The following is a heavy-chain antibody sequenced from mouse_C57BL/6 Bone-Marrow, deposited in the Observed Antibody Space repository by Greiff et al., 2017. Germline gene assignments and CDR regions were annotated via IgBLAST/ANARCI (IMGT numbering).Heavy chain of an antibody. J-gene: IGHJ1*03. CDR3: ARHRTGTYFDV. Sequence: EVKVVESGGDLVQPGGSLKLSCAASGFTFSSYGMSWVRQTPDKRLEWVATISSGGSYTYYPDSVKGRFAISRDNAKNTLYLQMSSLKSEDTAMYYCARHRTGTYFDVWGTGTTVTVSS. CDR2: ISSGGSYT. V-gene: IGHV5-6*01. D-gene: IGHD4-1*01. CDR1: GFTFSSYG.